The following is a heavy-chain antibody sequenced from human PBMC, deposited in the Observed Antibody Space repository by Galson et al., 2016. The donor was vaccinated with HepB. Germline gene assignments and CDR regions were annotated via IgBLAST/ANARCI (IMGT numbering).Heavy chain of an antibody. CDR1: XFSXXTSXXX. CDR3: AHRRLDYGSGIVRFDY. V-gene: IGHV2-5*02. Sequence: PALVKPTQTLTLTCTXXXFSXXTSXXXVGXXXQPXXKAXEXLAXXXWXXDKRYSPXXKTRLTITKDTSKNQVVLTMTNMDPVDTATYYCAHRRLDYGSGIVRFDYWXQGXXVTVS. D-gene: IGHD3-10*01. J-gene: IGHJ4*02. CDR2: XXWXXDK.